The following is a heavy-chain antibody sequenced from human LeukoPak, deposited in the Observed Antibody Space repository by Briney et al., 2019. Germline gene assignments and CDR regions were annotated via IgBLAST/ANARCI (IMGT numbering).Heavy chain of an antibody. V-gene: IGHV3-30*04. CDR1: GFTFSSYA. CDR3: SRDPHKLRNFDRLPGAPYYFDY. J-gene: IGHJ4*03. Sequence: GGSLRLSCAASGFTFSSYAMHWVRQAPGKGLEWVAVISYDGSNKYYADSVKGRFTISRDNSKNTLYLQMNSLRAEDTAVYYWSRDPHKLRNFDRLPGAPYYFDYWGQGTLVTGSS. D-gene: IGHD3-9*01. CDR2: ISYDGSNK.